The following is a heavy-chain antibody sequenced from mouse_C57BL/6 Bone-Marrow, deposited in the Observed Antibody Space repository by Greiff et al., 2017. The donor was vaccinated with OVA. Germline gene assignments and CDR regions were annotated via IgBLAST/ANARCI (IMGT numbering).Heavy chain of an antibody. V-gene: IGHV8-8*01. D-gene: IGHD2-5*01. CDR3: DRIGSNYVVAY. J-gene: IGHJ3*01. Sequence: QVTLKVCGPGILQPSQTLSLTCSFSGFSLSTFGMGVGRIRQPSGKGLEWLAHIWWDDDKYYNPALKSRLTITKDTSKNLVFLKNANVDTADTTTFCCDRIGSNYVVAYWGQGTLVTVSA. CDR2: IWWDDDK. CDR1: GFSLSTFGMG.